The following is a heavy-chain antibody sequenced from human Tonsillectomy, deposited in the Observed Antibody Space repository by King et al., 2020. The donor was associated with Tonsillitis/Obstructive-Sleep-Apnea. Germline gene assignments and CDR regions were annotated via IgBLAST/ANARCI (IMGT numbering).Heavy chain of an antibody. J-gene: IGHJ4*02. V-gene: IGHV3-30*03. CDR3: ARGSDVFDY. CDR1: GFAFNGFV. Sequence: VQLIVSGGGVVQPGRSLRLSCAASGFAFNGFVMHWVRQAPGKGLDWVALISADGSNIYYGDSVKGRFTISRDNSKNTLYLQMNSLRPEDTAVYYCARGSDVFDYWGLGTLVTVSS. CDR2: ISADGSNI.